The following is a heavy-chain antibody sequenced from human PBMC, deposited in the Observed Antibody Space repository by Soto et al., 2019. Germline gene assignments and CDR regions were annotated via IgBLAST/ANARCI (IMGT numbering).Heavy chain of an antibody. CDR2: IWNDGSET. Sequence: QVQLVESGGGVVQSGKSLRLSCAASGFTFRSYGMHWARQAPGKGLEWVAVIWNDGSETYYADSVKGRFTISRDNSENTLYLQMNSLRVEDTAVYYCASRSPALDYWGQGTLVTVSS. CDR3: ASRSPALDY. J-gene: IGHJ4*02. CDR1: GFTFRSYG. D-gene: IGHD2-2*01. V-gene: IGHV3-33*01.